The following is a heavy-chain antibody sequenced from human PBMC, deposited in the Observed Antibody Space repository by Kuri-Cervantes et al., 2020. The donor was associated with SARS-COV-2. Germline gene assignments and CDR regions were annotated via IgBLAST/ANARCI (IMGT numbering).Heavy chain of an antibody. CDR2: ISYDGSNK. D-gene: IGHD3-22*01. CDR3: AKDPTYSDSSGTFDY. V-gene: IGHV3-30*18. CDR1: GFTFSSYG. Sequence: GGSLGVCCAASGFTFSSYGMHWVRQAPGKGLEWVAVISYDGSNKYYADSVKGRFTISRDNSKNTLYLQMNSLRAEDTAVYYCAKDPTYSDSSGTFDYWGQGTLVTVSS. J-gene: IGHJ4*02.